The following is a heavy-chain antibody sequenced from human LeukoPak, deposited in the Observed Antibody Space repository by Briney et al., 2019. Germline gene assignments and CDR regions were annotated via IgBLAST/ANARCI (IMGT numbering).Heavy chain of an antibody. CDR1: GFTVSSNY. V-gene: IGHV3-66*01. CDR2: IYSGGST. Sequence: GESLKISCAASGFTVSSNYMSWVRQAPGKGLEWLSVIYSGGSTYYADSVKGRFTISRDNSKNTLYLQMNSLRAEDTAVYYCTTKRGYSYGYADWGQGTLVTVSS. J-gene: IGHJ4*02. D-gene: IGHD5-18*01. CDR3: TTKRGYSYGYAD.